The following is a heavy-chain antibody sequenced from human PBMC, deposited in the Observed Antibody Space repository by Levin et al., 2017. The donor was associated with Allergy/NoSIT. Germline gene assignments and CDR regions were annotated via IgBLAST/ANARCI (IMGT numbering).Heavy chain of an antibody. CDR1: GFTFSSYA. D-gene: IGHD3-3*01. CDR2: ISGSGGST. J-gene: IGHJ6*03. V-gene: IGHV3-23*01. Sequence: AGGSLRLSCAASGFTFSSYAMSWVRQAPGKGLEWVSAISGSGGSTYYADSVKGRFTISRDNSKNTLYLQMNSLRAEDTAVYYCAKVGSYYDFWSAIMGDYYYYYMDVWGKGTTVTVSS. CDR3: AKVGSYYDFWSAIMGDYYYYYMDV.